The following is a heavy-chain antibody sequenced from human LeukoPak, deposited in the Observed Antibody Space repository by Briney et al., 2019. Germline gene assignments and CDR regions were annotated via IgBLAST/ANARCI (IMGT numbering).Heavy chain of an antibody. D-gene: IGHD3-22*01. J-gene: IGHJ3*02. V-gene: IGHV1-2*02. CDR2: INPNSGGT. CDR3: ARDLGRTYYYDSSGYFLDAFDI. CDR1: GYTFTGYY. Sequence: ASVKVSCKASGYTFTGYYMHWVRQAPGQGLEWMGWINPNSGGTNYAQKFQGRVTMTRDTSISTAYMELSRLRSDDTAVYYCARDLGRTYYYDSSGYFLDAFDIWGQGTMVTVSS.